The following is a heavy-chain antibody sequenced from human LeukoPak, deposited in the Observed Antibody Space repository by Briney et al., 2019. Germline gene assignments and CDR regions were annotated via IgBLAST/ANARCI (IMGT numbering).Heavy chain of an antibody. D-gene: IGHD6-6*01. CDR1: GYTFTSYA. CDR3: ARDSPLGRAARPGFDY. CDR2: INTNTGNP. V-gene: IGHV7-4-1*02. J-gene: IGHJ4*02. Sequence: ASVKVSCKASGYTFTSYAMNWVRQAPGQGLEWMGWINTNTGNPTYAQGFTGRFVSSLGTSVSTAYLQISSLKAEDTAVYYCARDSPLGRAARPGFDYWGQGTLVTVSS.